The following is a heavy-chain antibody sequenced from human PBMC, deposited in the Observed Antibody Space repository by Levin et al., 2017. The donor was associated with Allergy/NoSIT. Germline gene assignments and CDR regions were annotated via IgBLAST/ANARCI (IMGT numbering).Heavy chain of an antibody. CDR2: VDHSGNT. V-gene: IGHV4-34*01. CDR1: GVSFSDYY. D-gene: IGHD6-6*01. Sequence: SETLSLTCAVSGVSFSDYYWTWIRQSPGKGLEWIGEVDHSGNTNYNPSLKSRITLSVESSKNQFSLTLTSVTAADTATYFCSGGGRRGLKQRLGAARRYYFDYWGQGTLVSVSS. CDR3: SGGGRRGLKQRLGAARRYYFDY. J-gene: IGHJ4*02.